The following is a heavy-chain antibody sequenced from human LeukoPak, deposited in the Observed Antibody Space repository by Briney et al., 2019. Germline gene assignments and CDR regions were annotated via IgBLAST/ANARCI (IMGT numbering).Heavy chain of an antibody. CDR1: GGSISSSGYY. D-gene: IGHD3-10*01. CDR2: VYYTGST. Sequence: SETLSLTCTVSGGSISSSGYYWGWIRQPPGKGLEWVGSVYYTGSTFYNPSLKSRVTTSVDTSKNHFSLNLSSVTAAETAVYYCARHRGRYYDSGSYYYFDYWGQGTLVTVSS. CDR3: ARHRGRYYDSGSYYYFDY. V-gene: IGHV4-39*02. J-gene: IGHJ4*02.